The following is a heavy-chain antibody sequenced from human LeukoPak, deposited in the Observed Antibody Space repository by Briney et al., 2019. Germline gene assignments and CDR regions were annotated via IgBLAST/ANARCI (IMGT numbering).Heavy chain of an antibody. CDR3: ERVRIAFRFVTNDAFDV. Sequence: ASVKVSCRASGYTFTGYYMHWVRQAPGQGLEWMGWINPNSGGTNYAQKFQGRVTMTRDASINTAYMELSRLTYDDAAVYYCERVRIAFRFVTNDAFDVWGQGTMVTASS. D-gene: IGHD3-3*02. CDR1: GYTFTGYY. J-gene: IGHJ3*01. V-gene: IGHV1-2*02. CDR2: INPNSGGT.